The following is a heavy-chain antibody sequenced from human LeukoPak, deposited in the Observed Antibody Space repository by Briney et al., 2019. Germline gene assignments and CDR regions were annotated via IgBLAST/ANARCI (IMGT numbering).Heavy chain of an antibody. CDR1: GFTFSSYG. D-gene: IGHD6-19*01. Sequence: GGSLRLSCAASGFTFSSYGMHWVRQAPGKGLEWVSAISGSGGSTYYADSVKGRFTISRDNSKNTLYLQMNSLRAEDTAVYYCAKDTRPYSSGWPTHFDYWGQGTLVTVSS. J-gene: IGHJ4*02. V-gene: IGHV3-23*01. CDR2: ISGSGGST. CDR3: AKDTRPYSSGWPTHFDY.